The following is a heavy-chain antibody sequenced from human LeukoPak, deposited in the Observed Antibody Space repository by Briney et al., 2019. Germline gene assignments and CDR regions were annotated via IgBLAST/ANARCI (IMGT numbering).Heavy chain of an antibody. D-gene: IGHD2-21*02. V-gene: IGHV3-33*01. CDR3: ARDPRLTRVVTATYGWFDP. Sequence: GGSLRLSCAASGFTFSSYGMHWVRQAPGKGLEWVAVIWYDGSNKYYADSEKGRFTISRDNSKNTLYLQMNSLRAEDTAVYYCARDPRLTRVVTATYGWFDPWGQGTLVTVSS. CDR1: GFTFSSYG. J-gene: IGHJ5*02. CDR2: IWYDGSNK.